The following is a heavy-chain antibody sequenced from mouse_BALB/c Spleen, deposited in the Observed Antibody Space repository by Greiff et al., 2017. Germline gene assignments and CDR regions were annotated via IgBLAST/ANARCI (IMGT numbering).Heavy chain of an antibody. D-gene: IGHD2-3*01. J-gene: IGHJ3*01. V-gene: IGHV1-87*01. CDR2: IYPGDGDT. CDR3: ARKIFDGYSAWFAY. CDR1: GYTFTSYW. Sequence: QVQLQQSGAELARPGASVKLSCKASGYTFTSYWMQWVKQRPGQGLEWIGAIYPGDGDTRYTQKFKGKATLTADKSSSTAYMQLSSLASEDSAVYYCARKIFDGYSAWFAYWGQGTLVTVSA.